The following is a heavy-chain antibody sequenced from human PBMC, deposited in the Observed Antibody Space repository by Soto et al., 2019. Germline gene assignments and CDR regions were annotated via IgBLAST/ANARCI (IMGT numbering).Heavy chain of an antibody. CDR1: GGSFIGQY. Sequence: VYGGSFIGQYWSWIRQPPGQGVEWKGQINLSGGTSCNPSLKSRVTISVDTSQSQFSLKLTSLTAEDRAMYYCGRGSADPVDSRGFYKCWGQGTPVTVSS. V-gene: IGHV4-34*01. J-gene: IGHJ4*02. CDR3: GRGSADPVDSRGFYKC. D-gene: IGHD3-22*01. CDR2: INLSGGT.